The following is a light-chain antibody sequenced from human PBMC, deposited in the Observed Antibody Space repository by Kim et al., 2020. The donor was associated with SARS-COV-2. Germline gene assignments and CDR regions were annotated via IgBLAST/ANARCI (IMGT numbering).Light chain of an antibody. CDR3: KKDGSSPNT. CDR1: QSASTIY. CDR2: VQS. J-gene: IGKJ5*01. V-gene: IGKV3-20*01. Sequence: YPGERDSLSLRASQSASTIYLAWNQKNPGKVPSFCTNVQSIRTTGTQDSFRGTESGTDFTLTISRLDPKDLEVYSCKKDGSSPNTFGQGTRLEIK.